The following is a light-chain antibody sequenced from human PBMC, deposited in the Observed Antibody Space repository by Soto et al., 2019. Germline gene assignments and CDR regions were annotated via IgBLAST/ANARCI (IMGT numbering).Light chain of an antibody. V-gene: IGLV1-51*01. CDR2: DNN. Sequence: QSVLTQPPSVSAAPGQKVTISCSGSSSNTGNNYVSWYQQLPGTAPKLLIYDNNKRPSGIPDRFSGSKSGTSGTLDITGLQTGDEADYYCATWDGSLPAEVFGGGTKLTVL. CDR3: ATWDGSLPAEV. CDR1: SSNTGNNY. J-gene: IGLJ2*01.